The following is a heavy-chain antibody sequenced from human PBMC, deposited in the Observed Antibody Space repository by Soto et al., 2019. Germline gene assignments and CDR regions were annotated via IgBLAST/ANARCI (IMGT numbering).Heavy chain of an antibody. Sequence: QVQLQEPGPGLLKPSETLSLTCTVSGGHVSSYYWSWIRQPTGKGLEWIGYSGSTNYNPALKSRVTISVDTSNDQFALDLSSVTAADTAVYYCARLSAGWLDPWGQGTLVTVAS. CDR3: ARLSAGWLDP. D-gene: IGHD6-19*01. J-gene: IGHJ5*02. V-gene: IGHV4-59*02. CDR1: GGHVSSYY. CDR2: SGST.